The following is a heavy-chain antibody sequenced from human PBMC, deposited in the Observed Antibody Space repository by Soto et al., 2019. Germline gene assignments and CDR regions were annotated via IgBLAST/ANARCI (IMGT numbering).Heavy chain of an antibody. Sequence: PSETLSLTCTVSGGSISSSSYYWGWIRQPPGKGLEWIGSIYYSGSTYYNPSLKSRVTISVDTSKNQFSLKLSSVTAADTAVYYCARQRLAVAGIEREDYWGQGTLVTVSS. J-gene: IGHJ4*02. CDR1: GGSISSSSYY. V-gene: IGHV4-39*01. D-gene: IGHD6-19*01. CDR3: ARQRLAVAGIEREDY. CDR2: IYYSGST.